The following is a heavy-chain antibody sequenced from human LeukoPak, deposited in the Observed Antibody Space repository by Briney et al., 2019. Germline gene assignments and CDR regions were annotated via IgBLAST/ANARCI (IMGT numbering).Heavy chain of an antibody. CDR2: IDSSSYNI. J-gene: IGHJ6*04. Sequence: PGGSLRLSCAASEFRFSFYSMNWVRQAPGKGLEWVSYIDSSSYNIYYADSVKGRFTISRDNAKNSLYLQMNSLRAEDTAVYYCAELGITMIGGVWGKGTTVTISS. D-gene: IGHD3-10*02. CDR1: EFRFSFYS. CDR3: AELGITMIGGV. V-gene: IGHV3-48*01.